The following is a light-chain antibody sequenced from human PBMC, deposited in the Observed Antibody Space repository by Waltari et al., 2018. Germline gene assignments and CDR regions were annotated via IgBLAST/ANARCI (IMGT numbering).Light chain of an antibody. CDR2: VAS. CDR3: QQYGSAPWT. V-gene: IGKV3-20*01. CDR1: QSVDGNF. Sequence: EIVLTQSPGTLSLSPGERATLSCRASQSVDGNFVAWYQHKPGQAPGLLIFVASRRATGVPDRFSGSGSRSGTDFTRTISRLEPEDFAVYYCQQYGSAPWTFGRGTKVEI. J-gene: IGKJ1*01.